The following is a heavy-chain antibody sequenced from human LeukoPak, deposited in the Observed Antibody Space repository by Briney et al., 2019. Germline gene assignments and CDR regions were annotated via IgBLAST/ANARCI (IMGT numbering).Heavy chain of an antibody. Sequence: GESLKISCKGSGYSFTSYWIGWVRQMPGKGLEWMGIVYPGDSDTRYSPSFQGLVTVSADKSISTAYLQWSSLKASDTAMYYCAKSRAGYGHDAFDIWGQGTMVTVSS. CDR2: VYPGDSDT. CDR3: AKSRAGYGHDAFDI. J-gene: IGHJ3*02. D-gene: IGHD3-9*01. CDR1: GYSFTSYW. V-gene: IGHV5-51*01.